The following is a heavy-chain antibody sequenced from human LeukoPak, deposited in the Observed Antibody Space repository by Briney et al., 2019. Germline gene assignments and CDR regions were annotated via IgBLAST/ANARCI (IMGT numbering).Heavy chain of an antibody. CDR1: GYSFTTCY. D-gene: IGHD6-19*01. CDR2: INPSVSST. Sequence: ASVKVSCKASGYSFTTCYMHWVRQAPGQGLEWLGIINPSVSSTTYAQKFQGRVTVTSDTSASTVYMQLSSLTSEDTAVYYCARDPHEGQWLGYFDSWGQGTLITVSS. CDR3: ARDPHEGQWLGYFDS. V-gene: IGHV1-46*01. J-gene: IGHJ4*02.